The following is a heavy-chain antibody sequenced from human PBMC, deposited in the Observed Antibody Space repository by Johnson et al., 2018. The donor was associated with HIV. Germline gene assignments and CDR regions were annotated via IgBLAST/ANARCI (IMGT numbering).Heavy chain of an antibody. V-gene: IGHV3-23*04. D-gene: IGHD6-19*01. J-gene: IGHJ3*02. Sequence: VQLVESGGGVVQPGGSLRLSCAASGFTFSSYAMSWVRQAPGKGLEWVSAISGSGGSTYYEDSVKGRFTISRDNSKNTLYLQMNSLRAEDTAVYYCANMRYRGQGEWLLNDAFDIWGQGTMVTVSS. CDR1: GFTFSSYA. CDR2: ISGSGGST. CDR3: ANMRYRGQGEWLLNDAFDI.